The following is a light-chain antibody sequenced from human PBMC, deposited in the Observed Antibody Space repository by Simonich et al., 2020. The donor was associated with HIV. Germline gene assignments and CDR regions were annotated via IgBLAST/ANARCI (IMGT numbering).Light chain of an antibody. J-gene: IGKJ1*01. CDR2: GAS. V-gene: IGKV3-15*01. CDR3: QQYNNWPPWT. CDR1: QSVSSN. Sequence: EIVMTQSPATLSVSPGERATLSCRASQSVSSNLAWYQQKPGQAPRLFIYGASAQDTGFPAMFSGSRSGTEFTLTISSMQSEDVAVYYCQQYNNWPPWTVGQGTKVEIK.